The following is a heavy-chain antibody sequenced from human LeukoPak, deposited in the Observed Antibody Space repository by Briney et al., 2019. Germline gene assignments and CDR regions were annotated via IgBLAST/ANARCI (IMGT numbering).Heavy chain of an antibody. CDR2: IKQDGSER. CDR1: GFTSSSYW. V-gene: IGHV3-7*04. Sequence: PGGSLRLSCAASGFTSSSYWMSWVRQAPGKGLEWVANIKQDGSERYYVDSVKGRFTISRDNAKNSLYLQMNSLRAEDTAVYYCARGPSGGSGFSYWGQGTLVTVSS. J-gene: IGHJ4*02. CDR3: ARGPSGGSGFSY. D-gene: IGHD2-15*01.